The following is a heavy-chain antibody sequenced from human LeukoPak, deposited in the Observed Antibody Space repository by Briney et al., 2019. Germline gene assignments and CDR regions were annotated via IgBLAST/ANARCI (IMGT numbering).Heavy chain of an antibody. CDR2: ISDSGSNT. J-gene: IGHJ6*02. D-gene: IGHD6-6*01. CDR3: AKDPTSSSAYYYYGMDV. CDR1: GFTFSDYA. V-gene: IGHV3-23*01. Sequence: QSGGSLRLSCAASGFTFSDYAMSWVRQAPGKGLEWVSTISDSGSNTYYADSVKGRFTISRDNSKNTLYLQMNSLRAEDTAVYYCAKDPTSSSAYYYYGMDVWGQGTLVTVSS.